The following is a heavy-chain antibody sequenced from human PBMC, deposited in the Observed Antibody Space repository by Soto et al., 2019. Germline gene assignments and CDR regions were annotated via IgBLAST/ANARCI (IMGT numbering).Heavy chain of an antibody. J-gene: IGHJ5*02. V-gene: IGHV4-34*01. Sequence: PSETLSLTCAVYGGSFSVYYWSWICQPPGKGLEWIGEISHSGSTNYDPSLKSRVTISVDTSKNQFSLKLSSVTAADTAVYYCARGHPTSAAMSFDPWGQGTLVTVSS. D-gene: IGHD2-2*01. CDR2: ISHSGST. CDR1: GGSFSVYY. CDR3: ARGHPTSAAMSFDP.